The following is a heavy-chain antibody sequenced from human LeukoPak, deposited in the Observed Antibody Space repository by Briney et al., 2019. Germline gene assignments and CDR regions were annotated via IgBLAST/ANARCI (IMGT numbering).Heavy chain of an antibody. CDR1: GGSFSGYY. D-gene: IGHD2-15*01. J-gene: IGHJ4*02. CDR3: ARFVKSAATDY. CDR2: INHSGST. V-gene: IGHV4-34*01. Sequence: SETLSLTCAVYGGSFSGYYWSWIRQPPGKGLEWIREINHSGSTNYNPSLKSRVTIPVDTSKNQFSLKLSSVTAADTAVYYCARFVKSAATDYWGQGTLVTVSS.